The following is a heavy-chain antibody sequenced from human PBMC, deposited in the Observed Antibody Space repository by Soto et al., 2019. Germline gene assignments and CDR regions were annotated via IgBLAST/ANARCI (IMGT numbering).Heavy chain of an antibody. V-gene: IGHV3-30*04. D-gene: IGHD6-13*01. CDR2: ISYDGSNK. Sequence: GSLRLSCAASGFTFSSYAMHWVRQAPGKGLEWVAVISYDGSNKYYADSVKGRFTISRDNSKNTLYLQMNSLRAEDTAVYYCARTLYSSSWYYFDYWGQGTLVTVSS. CDR1: GFTFSSYA. J-gene: IGHJ4*02. CDR3: ARTLYSSSWYYFDY.